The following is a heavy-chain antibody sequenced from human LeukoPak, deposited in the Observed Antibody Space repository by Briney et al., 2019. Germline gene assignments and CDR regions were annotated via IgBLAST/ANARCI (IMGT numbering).Heavy chain of an antibody. Sequence: GASVKVSCKASGYTFTSYYMHWVRQAPGQGLEWMGIINPSGGSTSYAQKFQGRVTMTRDTSTSTVYMELSSLRSEDTAVYYCARGGATGTAVAGTIDYYDYWGQGTLVTVSS. CDR1: GYTFTSYY. CDR3: ARGGATGTAVAGTIDYYDY. CDR2: INPSGGST. J-gene: IGHJ4*02. V-gene: IGHV1-46*01. D-gene: IGHD6-19*01.